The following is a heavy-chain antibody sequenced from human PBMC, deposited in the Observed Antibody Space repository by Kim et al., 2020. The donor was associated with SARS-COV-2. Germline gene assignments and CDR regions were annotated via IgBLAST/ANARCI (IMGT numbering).Heavy chain of an antibody. CDR3: ARDLRVGAAVY. V-gene: IGHV3-7*01. CDR2: EK. Sequence: EKYYVNSVKGLFTIFRDNAKNSLYLQMNSLGAEDTAVYYCARDLRVGAAVYWGQGTLVTVSS. D-gene: IGHD2-15*01. J-gene: IGHJ4*02.